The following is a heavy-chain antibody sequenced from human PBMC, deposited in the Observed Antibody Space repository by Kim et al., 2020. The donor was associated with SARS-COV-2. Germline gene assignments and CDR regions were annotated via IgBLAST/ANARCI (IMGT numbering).Heavy chain of an antibody. CDR1: GYTFTSYY. V-gene: IGHV1-46*01. J-gene: IGHJ4*02. CDR2: INPSGGST. D-gene: IGHD5-18*01. Sequence: ASVKVSCKASGYTFTSYYMHWVRQAPGQGLEWMGIINPSGGSTSYAQKFQGRVTMTRDTSTSTVYMELSSLRSEDTAVYYCATSDPTMVTVDYWGQGTLVTVSS. CDR3: ATSDPTMVTVDY.